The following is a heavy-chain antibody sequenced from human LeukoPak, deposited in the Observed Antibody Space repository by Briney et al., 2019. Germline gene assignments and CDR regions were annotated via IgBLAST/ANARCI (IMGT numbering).Heavy chain of an antibody. Sequence: PGGSLRLSCAASGFTFSSYAMHWVRQAPGKGLEWVAVISYDGTKKYYADSVEGRFTISRDNSKNTVCLQMNSLRTEDTAVYYCARHESDSSGYYYQGIAFDIWGQGTMVTVSS. J-gene: IGHJ3*02. CDR3: ARHESDSSGYYYQGIAFDI. V-gene: IGHV3-30*04. CDR1: GFTFSSYA. CDR2: ISYDGTKK. D-gene: IGHD3-22*01.